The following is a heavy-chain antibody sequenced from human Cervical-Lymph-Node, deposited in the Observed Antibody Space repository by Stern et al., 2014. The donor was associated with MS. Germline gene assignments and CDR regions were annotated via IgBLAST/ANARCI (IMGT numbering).Heavy chain of an antibody. V-gene: IGHV2-5*02. CDR3: AHTLSGRRYYYYGMDV. D-gene: IGHD1-26*01. CDR2: IYLDDDR. CDR1: GFSLSTSGVG. J-gene: IGHJ6*02. Sequence: QVTLRESGPTLVKPTQTLTLTCTFSGFSLSTSGVGVGWIRQPPGKALDWLALIYLDDDRRYRPSLRSRLTITKDTSKNQVVLTMTNMDPVDTATYYCAHTLSGRRYYYYGMDVWGQGTTVTVSS.